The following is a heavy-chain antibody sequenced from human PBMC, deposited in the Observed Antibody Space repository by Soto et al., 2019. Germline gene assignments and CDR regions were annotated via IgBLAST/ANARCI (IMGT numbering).Heavy chain of an antibody. J-gene: IGHJ3*02. D-gene: IGHD4-17*01. CDR2: ISAYNGNT. V-gene: IGHV1-18*01. CDR1: GYTFTSYG. Sequence: ASVKVSCKASGYTFTSYGISWVRQAPGQGLEWMGWISAYNGNTNYAQKLQGRVAMTTDTSTSTAYMELRSLRSDDTAVYYCATTTVAHDAFDIWGQGTMVTVSS. CDR3: ATTTVAHDAFDI.